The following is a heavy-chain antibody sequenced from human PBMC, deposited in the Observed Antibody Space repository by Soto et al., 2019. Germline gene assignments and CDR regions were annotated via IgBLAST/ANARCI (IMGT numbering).Heavy chain of an antibody. Sequence: GGSISSGGYYWSWIRQHPGKGLEWIGYIYYSGSTYYNPSLKSRVIISVGTSKNQFSLKLSSVTAADTAVYYCARGISYIDSWGQGTLVTSPQ. D-gene: IGHD2-8*01. CDR1: GGSISSGGYY. CDR2: IYYSGST. V-gene: IGHV4-31*02. J-gene: IGHJ5*01. CDR3: ARGISYIDS.